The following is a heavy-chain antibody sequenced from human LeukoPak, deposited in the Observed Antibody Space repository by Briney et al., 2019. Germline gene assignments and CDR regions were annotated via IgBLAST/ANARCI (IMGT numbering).Heavy chain of an antibody. J-gene: IGHJ4*02. Sequence: ASVKVSCKASGYTFTGYYIHWVRQAPGQGLECLGWIYPNSGGTNYAQKFQGRVTMASDTSISTAYMELSSLRSDDTAVYYCARAGGGSPFDSWGQGTLVTVSS. CDR1: GYTFTGYY. D-gene: IGHD3-16*01. V-gene: IGHV1-2*02. CDR3: ARAGGGSPFDS. CDR2: IYPNSGGT.